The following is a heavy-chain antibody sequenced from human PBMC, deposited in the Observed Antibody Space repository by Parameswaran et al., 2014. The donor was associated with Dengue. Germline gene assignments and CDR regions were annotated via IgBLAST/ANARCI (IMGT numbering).Heavy chain of an antibody. J-gene: IGHJ5*02. V-gene: IGHV4-38-2*02. CDR3: ARGGSGSVEADGWFDP. CDR2: IYHSGST. D-gene: IGHD1-26*01. Sequence: WIRQPPGKGLEWIGSIYHSGSTYYNPSLKSRVTISVDTSKNQFSLKLSSVTAADTAVYYCARGGSGSVEADGWFDPWGQGTLVAVSS.